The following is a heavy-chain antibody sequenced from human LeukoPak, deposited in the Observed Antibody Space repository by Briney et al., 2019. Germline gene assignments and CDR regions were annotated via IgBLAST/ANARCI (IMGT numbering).Heavy chain of an antibody. D-gene: IGHD3-10*01. CDR1: GFTFISYY. V-gene: IGHV1-46*01. Sequence: ASVKVSCKASGFTFISYYIHWVRQAPGQGLEWMGIINPSGGSTGYAQKFQDRVTMTRDMSTSTVYMELSSLRSEDTAVYYCARDPSGSYSYYYMDVWGKGTTVTISS. CDR2: INPSGGST. J-gene: IGHJ6*03. CDR3: ARDPSGSYSYYYMDV.